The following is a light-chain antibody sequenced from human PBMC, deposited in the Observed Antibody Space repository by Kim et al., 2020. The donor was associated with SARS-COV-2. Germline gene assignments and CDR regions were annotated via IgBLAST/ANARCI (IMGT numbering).Light chain of an antibody. J-gene: IGKJ4*01. Sequence: SPGERATLSCRASQSVSKYLDWYQQKPGQPTRLLIYDASNRATGIPARFSGRGSGTDFTVTINSLEPDDFAVYYCQQRSNWPPLTFGGGTKVDIK. CDR2: DAS. V-gene: IGKV3-11*01. CDR3: QQRSNWPPLT. CDR1: QSVSKY.